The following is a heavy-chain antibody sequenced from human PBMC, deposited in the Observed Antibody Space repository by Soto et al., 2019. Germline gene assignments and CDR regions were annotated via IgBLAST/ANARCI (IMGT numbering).Heavy chain of an antibody. D-gene: IGHD3-3*01. CDR3: ARVLRFLLVDYGMDV. Sequence: GASVKVSCKASGYTFTSYGISWVRQAPGQGLEWMGWISAYNGNTNYAQKLQGRVTMTTDTSTSTAYMELRSLRSDDTAVYYCARVLRFLLVDYGMDVWGQGTTVTVSS. J-gene: IGHJ6*02. V-gene: IGHV1-18*04. CDR2: ISAYNGNT. CDR1: GYTFTSYG.